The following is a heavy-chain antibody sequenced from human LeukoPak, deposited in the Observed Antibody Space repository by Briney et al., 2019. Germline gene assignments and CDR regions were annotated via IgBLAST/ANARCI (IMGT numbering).Heavy chain of an antibody. CDR3: ARDSSSSRLHAFDI. D-gene: IGHD6-13*01. J-gene: IGHJ3*02. V-gene: IGHV3-33*01. CDR2: TWYDGSNK. CDR1: GFTFSSYG. Sequence: PGRSLRLSCAASGFTFSSYGMHWVRQAPGKGLEWVAVTWYDGSNKYYADSVKGRFTISRDNSKNTLYLQMNSLRAEDTAVYYCARDSSSSRLHAFDIWGQGTMVTVSS.